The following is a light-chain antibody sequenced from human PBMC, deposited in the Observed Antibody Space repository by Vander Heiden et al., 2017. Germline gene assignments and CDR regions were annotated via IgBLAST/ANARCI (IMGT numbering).Light chain of an antibody. CDR2: GAS. CDR3: QQNNNWPLT. CDR1: QSVSSN. Sequence: EIVMTQSPATLSVSAGERATLSCRASQSVSSNLAWYQQKPGQAPKLLIYGASTRATGIPARFSGSGSGTEFTLTISSLQSEDFAVYYCQQNNNWPLTFGQGTRLEIK. J-gene: IGKJ5*01. V-gene: IGKV3-15*01.